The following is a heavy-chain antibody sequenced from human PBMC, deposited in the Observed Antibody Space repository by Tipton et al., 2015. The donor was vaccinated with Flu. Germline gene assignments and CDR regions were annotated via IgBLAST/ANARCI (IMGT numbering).Heavy chain of an antibody. J-gene: IGHJ4*02. Sequence: TLSLTCTVSGGSISSYYWSWIRQPPGKGLEWIGYIYYSGSTNYNPSLKSRVTISVDTSKNQFSLKLSSVTAADTAVYYCARGDCSSTSCLDYRGQGTLVTVSS. CDR1: GGSISSYY. CDR2: IYYSGST. D-gene: IGHD2-2*01. V-gene: IGHV4-59*01. CDR3: ARGDCSSTSCLDY.